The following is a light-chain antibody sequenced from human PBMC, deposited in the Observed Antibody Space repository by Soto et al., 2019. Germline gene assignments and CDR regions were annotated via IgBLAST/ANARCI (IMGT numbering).Light chain of an antibody. V-gene: IGKV3-20*01. CDR1: QRVSNY. CDR2: GAS. J-gene: IGKJ3*01. CDR3: QHYSTSACP. Sequence: EIVLTQSPGTLSLSPGERATLSCRASQRVSNYLVWYRQRPGQAPSRRIHGASIRATGIPDRFSGSGSGTEFTLTISRLEPEDFAVYYCQHYSTSACPFGPGTKVDIQ.